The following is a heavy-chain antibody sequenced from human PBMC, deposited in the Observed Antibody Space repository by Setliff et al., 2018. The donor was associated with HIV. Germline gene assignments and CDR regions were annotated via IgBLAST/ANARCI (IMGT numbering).Heavy chain of an antibody. CDR3: ARLSCSSNSCPFDY. CDR1: GGSFSDYF. J-gene: IGHJ4*02. Sequence: SETLSLTCAVYGGSFSDYFWSWIRQSPGKGLEWIGEISHSGDTQYNSSLKSRVTISIDTSKNQFSLRLSSVTGADTAVYYCARLSCSSNSCPFDYWVQGTLVTVSS. D-gene: IGHD2-2*01. CDR2: ISHSGDT. V-gene: IGHV4-34*01.